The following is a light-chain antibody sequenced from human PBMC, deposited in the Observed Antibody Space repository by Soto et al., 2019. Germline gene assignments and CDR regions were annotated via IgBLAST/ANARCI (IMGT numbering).Light chain of an antibody. CDR1: QSLLYSDGDNY. CDR3: MQGTHWPHT. V-gene: IGKV2-30*01. CDR2: KVS. Sequence: DIVMTQSPLSLPVTPGQPASISCRSSQSLLYSDGDNYLDWSQQRPGQSPRRLIYKVSNRDSGVPDRFSGSGSGTDFTLKISGVEAEDVGLYYCMQGTHWPHTFGQGTKVDIK. J-gene: IGKJ1*01.